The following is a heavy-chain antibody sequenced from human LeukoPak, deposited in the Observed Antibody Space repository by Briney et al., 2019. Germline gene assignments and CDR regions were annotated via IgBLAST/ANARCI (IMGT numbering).Heavy chain of an antibody. Sequence: GGSLRLSCAASGFTFSTYSMNWVRQAPGKGLEWVSVTYSGGSTYYADSVKGRFAISRDNSKNTLYLQMNSLRAEDTAVYYCARVGEGAAKDWGQGTLVTVSS. J-gene: IGHJ4*02. CDR3: ARVGEGAAKD. D-gene: IGHD1-26*01. V-gene: IGHV3-53*01. CDR1: GFTFSTYS. CDR2: TYSGGST.